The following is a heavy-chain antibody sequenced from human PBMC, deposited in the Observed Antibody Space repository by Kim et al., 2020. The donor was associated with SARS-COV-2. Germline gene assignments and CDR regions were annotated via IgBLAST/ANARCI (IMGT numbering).Heavy chain of an antibody. CDR2: IYYSGST. CDR1: GGSISSGGYY. V-gene: IGHV4-31*03. J-gene: IGHJ4*02. D-gene: IGHD3-22*01. CDR3: ARYRDYYDSSGYFDY. Sequence: SETLSLTCTVSGGSISSGGYYWSWIRQHPGKGLEWIGYIYYSGSTYYNPSLKSRVTISVDTSKNQFSLKLSSVTAADTAVYYWARYRDYYDSSGYFDYWGQGTLVTVSS.